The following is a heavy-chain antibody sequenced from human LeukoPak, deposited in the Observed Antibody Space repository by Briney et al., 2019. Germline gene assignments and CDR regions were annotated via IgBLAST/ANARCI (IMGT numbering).Heavy chain of an antibody. D-gene: IGHD2-2*01. CDR3: ARRLTQYDCFDP. J-gene: IGHJ5*02. CDR1: GDSGSSNSVT. Sequence: SQTPSLTCAISGDSGSSNSVTWNWIRQSPSRGLEWLGRTYYRSTWYNDYAVSVRGRITVNPDTSKNQFSLHLNSVTPEDTAVYYCARRLTQYDCFDPWGQGILVTVSS. CDR2: TYYRSTWYN. V-gene: IGHV6-1*01.